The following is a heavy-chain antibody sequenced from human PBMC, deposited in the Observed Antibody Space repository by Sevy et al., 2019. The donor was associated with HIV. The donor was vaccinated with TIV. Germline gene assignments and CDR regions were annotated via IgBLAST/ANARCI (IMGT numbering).Heavy chain of an antibody. D-gene: IGHD3-10*01. J-gene: IGHJ4*02. V-gene: IGHV3-30*18. CDR3: AKVGDFGGYFDY. CDR1: GFTFSNYW. CDR2: ISYDGSNK. Sequence: GGSLRLSCAASGFTFSNYWMTWVRQAPGKGLEWVAVISYDGSNKYYADSVKGRLTISRDNSKNTLYLQMNSLRAEDTAVYYCAKVGDFGGYFDYWGQGTLVTVSS.